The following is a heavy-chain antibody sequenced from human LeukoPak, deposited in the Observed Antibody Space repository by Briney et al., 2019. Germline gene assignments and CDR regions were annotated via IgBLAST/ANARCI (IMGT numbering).Heavy chain of an antibody. V-gene: IGHV3-30*04. CDR3: ARDLANYYYYGMDV. CDR2: ISYDGSNK. J-gene: IGHJ6*04. CDR1: GFTLSSYA. Sequence: GRSLRLSCAASGFTLSSYAMHWVRQAPGKGLEWVAVISYDGSNKYYADSVKGRFTISRVNSKNTLYLQMNSLRAEDTAVYYCARDLANYYYYGMDVWGKGTTVTVSS.